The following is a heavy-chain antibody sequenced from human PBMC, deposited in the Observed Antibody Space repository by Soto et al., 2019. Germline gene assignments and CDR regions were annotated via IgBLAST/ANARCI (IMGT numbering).Heavy chain of an antibody. CDR1: GFTFNKYW. V-gene: IGHV3-74*01. CDR3: VRGALGSYYFDY. CDR2: IKYDATST. D-gene: IGHD3-16*01. Sequence: EVQLVESGGGLFQPGGSLRLSCAASGFTFNKYWIHWVRQAPGTGLVWVSRIKYDATSTNYADSVKGRFSSSRDNAQNTVDLQMSSLRGDDTAVYYCVRGALGSYYFDYWGQGTLVTVSS. J-gene: IGHJ4*02.